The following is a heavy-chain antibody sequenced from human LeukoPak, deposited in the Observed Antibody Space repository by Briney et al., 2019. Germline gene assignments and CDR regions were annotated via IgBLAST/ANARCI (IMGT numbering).Heavy chain of an antibody. CDR2: ISGSGGTT. V-gene: IGHV3-23*01. J-gene: IGHJ4*02. CDR1: GFTFSDYA. Sequence: PGGSLRLSCTASGFTFSDYAMNWVRQAPGKGLEWVSVISGSGGTTYYADSVKGRFTISRDNSKNTVYLQMNSLRAEDTAVYYCARDVDYDTSGYSGFPGDWGQGTLVTVSS. CDR3: ARDVDYDTSGYSGFPGD. D-gene: IGHD3-22*01.